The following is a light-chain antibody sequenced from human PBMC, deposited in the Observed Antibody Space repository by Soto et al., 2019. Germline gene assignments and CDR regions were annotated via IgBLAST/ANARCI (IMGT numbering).Light chain of an antibody. CDR3: QQYDNWPPT. J-gene: IGKJ4*01. CDR1: QSVSSY. V-gene: IGKV3-15*01. CDR2: GAS. Sequence: EIVLTQSPATLSLSPGERATLSCRASQSVSSYLAWYQQKPCQAPRLLIYGASNRATGIPARFTGSGSGTEFTLTISSLQSEDFAVYSCQQYDNWPPTFGGGTKVDIK.